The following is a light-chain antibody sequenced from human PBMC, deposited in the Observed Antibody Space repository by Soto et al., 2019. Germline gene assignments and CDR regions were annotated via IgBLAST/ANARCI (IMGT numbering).Light chain of an antibody. J-gene: IGKJ5*01. V-gene: IGKV1-33*01. CDR3: QQYENLPT. CDR1: QNINNY. CDR2: DAS. Sequence: DIQMAHSASSLSASVGDRVIITCQASQNINNYLNWYQQKPGRAPKLLIYDASNLEAGVPSRFRGSGSGTDFTFTISRLQPEDIATYYCQQYENLPTLGQGTRLEIK.